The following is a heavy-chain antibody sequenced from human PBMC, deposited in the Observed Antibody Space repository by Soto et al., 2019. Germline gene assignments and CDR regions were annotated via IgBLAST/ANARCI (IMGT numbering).Heavy chain of an antibody. CDR3: AREGLAPYYFCGMDV. CDR2: ISAYNGNT. V-gene: IGHV1-18*01. CDR1: GYSFTTYG. J-gene: IGHJ6*02. Sequence: QVQLVQSGGEVTKPGASEKVSCKTSGYSFTTYGISWVRQAPGQGLEWMGWISAYNGNTNYAQKLQDRVTLTTDTFTSTAYMELRSLRSDDTAVYYCAREGLAPYYFCGMDVWVQGSTVTVSS.